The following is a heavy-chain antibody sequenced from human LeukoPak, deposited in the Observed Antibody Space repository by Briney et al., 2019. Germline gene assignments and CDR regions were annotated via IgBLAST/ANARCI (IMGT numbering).Heavy chain of an antibody. V-gene: IGHV1-2*02. D-gene: IGHD3-22*01. Sequence: ASVKVSCKASGYTFTGYYIHWVRQAPGQGLEWMGWINPNNGGTNYAQKFQGRVTMTRDTSISTAYMELSSLRSDDTAVYYCARDIHEGRFYDSSGWRQNYMDVWGKGTTVTISS. CDR3: ARDIHEGRFYDSSGWRQNYMDV. CDR2: INPNNGGT. CDR1: GYTFTGYY. J-gene: IGHJ6*03.